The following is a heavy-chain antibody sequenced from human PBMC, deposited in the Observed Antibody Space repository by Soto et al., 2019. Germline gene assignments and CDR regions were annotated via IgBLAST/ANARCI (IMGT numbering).Heavy chain of an antibody. Sequence: QLQLQESGPGLVKPSETLSLTCTVSGGSINDDTYYWGWIRQPPGKGLEWIGSVYYSGASSYNPYLEGPANMSLYTYKKHLSLRLRSVTAADTAVYYFARLHCTIPCCVPLGPWGQVNLVLVSS. CDR2: VYYSGAS. J-gene: IGHJ5*02. V-gene: IGHV4-39*02. CDR3: ARLHCTIPCCVPLGP. CDR1: GGSINDDTYY. D-gene: IGHD2-8*01.